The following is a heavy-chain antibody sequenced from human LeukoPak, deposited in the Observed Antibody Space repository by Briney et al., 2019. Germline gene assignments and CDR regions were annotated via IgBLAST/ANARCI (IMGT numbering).Heavy chain of an antibody. V-gene: IGHV1-69*13. CDR1: GGTFTSYA. CDR3: ARKLRLGGNWFDP. D-gene: IGHD1-26*01. CDR2: IIPISGTT. Sequence: SVKVSCKTSGGTFTSYAITWVRQAPGQGLEWMGKIIPISGTTNYAQKSQGRVTFTADESTSTAYMELSSLRSEDTALYYCARKLRLGGNWFDPWGQGALVTVSS. J-gene: IGHJ5*02.